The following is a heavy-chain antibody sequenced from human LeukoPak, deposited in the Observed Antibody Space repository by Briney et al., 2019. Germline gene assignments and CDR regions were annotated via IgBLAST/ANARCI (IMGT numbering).Heavy chain of an antibody. J-gene: IGHJ4*02. Sequence: GGSLRLPCAASGFPFSSYAMHWVRQAPGNGLEWGAGISYGGSNKFYAVSVKGRFTISRDNSKNTLYLQMNSLRAEDTAVYYCARSDCSGGRCYGESFDYWGQGTLVTVSS. CDR1: GFPFSSYA. V-gene: IGHV3-30-3*01. CDR2: ISYGGSNK. D-gene: IGHD2-15*01. CDR3: ARSDCSGGRCYGESFDY.